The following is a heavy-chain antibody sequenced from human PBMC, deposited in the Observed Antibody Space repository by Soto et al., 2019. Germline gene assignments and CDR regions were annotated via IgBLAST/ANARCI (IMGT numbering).Heavy chain of an antibody. D-gene: IGHD3-10*01. J-gene: IGHJ6*02. CDR1: GGSISSGVYY. V-gene: IGHV4-31*03. CDR3: ATRTDYYYGSGSLGGMDV. CDR2: IYYSGST. Sequence: QVQLQESGPGLVKPSQTLSLTCTVSGGSISSGVYYWSWIRQHPGKGLEWIGYIYYSGSTHYNPSLKSRVTISVDTSKNQFSLKLSSGTAADTAVYYCATRTDYYYGSGSLGGMDVWGQGTTVTVSS.